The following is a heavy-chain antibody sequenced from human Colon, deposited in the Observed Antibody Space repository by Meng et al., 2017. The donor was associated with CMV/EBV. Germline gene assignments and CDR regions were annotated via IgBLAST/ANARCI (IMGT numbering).Heavy chain of an antibody. CDR2: INPNSGGT. CDR1: GYTFTSYD. CDR3: ARDTPYYYDSSGDRSYWYFDL. D-gene: IGHD3-22*01. V-gene: IGHV1-2*02. Sequence: ASVKVSCKASGYTFTSYDINWVRQAPGQGLEWMGWINPNSGGTNYAQKFQGRVTMTRDTSISTAYMELSRLRSDDTAVYYCARDTPYYYDSSGDRSYWYFDLWGRGTLVTVSS. J-gene: IGHJ2*01.